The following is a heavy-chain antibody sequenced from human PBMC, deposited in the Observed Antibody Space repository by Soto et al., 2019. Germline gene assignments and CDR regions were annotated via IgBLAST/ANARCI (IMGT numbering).Heavy chain of an antibody. CDR1: GGSISSGGYH. Sequence: QVQLQESGPGLVKPSQTLSLTCTVSGGSISSGGYHWSWIRQHPGKGLEWIGYIYYSGSTYYNPSPTSRVTRSEDTSKNQLSLKLSSVTAADTAVYYCARDPTPWGQGTLVTVSS. J-gene: IGHJ5*02. CDR2: IYYSGST. V-gene: IGHV4-31*03. CDR3: ARDPTP.